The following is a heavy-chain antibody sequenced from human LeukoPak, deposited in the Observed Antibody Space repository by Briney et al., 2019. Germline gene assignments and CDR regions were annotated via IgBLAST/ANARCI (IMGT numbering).Heavy chain of an antibody. CDR1: GGSISSSSYY. CDR3: ARYKVGAHDAFDI. J-gene: IGHJ3*02. D-gene: IGHD1-26*01. CDR2: IYYSGST. Sequence: SEALSLTCTVSGGSISSSSYYWGWIRQPPGKGLEWIGSIYYSGSTYYNPSLKSRVTISVDTSKNQFSLKLSSVTAADTAVYYCARYKVGAHDAFDIWGRGTMVTVSS. V-gene: IGHV4-39*01.